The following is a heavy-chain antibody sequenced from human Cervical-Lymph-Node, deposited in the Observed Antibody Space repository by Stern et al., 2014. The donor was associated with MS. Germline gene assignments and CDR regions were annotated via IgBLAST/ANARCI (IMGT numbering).Heavy chain of an antibody. Sequence: VQLVESGGGVVQPGRSLTLSCSTSGFSFTFSPYDMHWVRQAPGKGLEWVAVMSYDGNNKNYADSVKGRFIISRDISKNTLYLQMNSLRVEDTAVYYCARDRGIDDAFDLWGQGTMVTVSA. CDR2: MSYDGNNK. J-gene: IGHJ3*01. V-gene: IGHV3-30*03. CDR3: ARDRGIDDAFDL. CDR1: GFSFTFSPYD. D-gene: IGHD3-10*01.